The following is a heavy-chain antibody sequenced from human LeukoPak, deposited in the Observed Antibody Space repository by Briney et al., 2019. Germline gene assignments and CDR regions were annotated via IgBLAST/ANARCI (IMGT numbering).Heavy chain of an antibody. CDR2: ISGSGGST. V-gene: IGHV3-23*01. J-gene: IGHJ4*02. D-gene: IGHD4-23*01. CDR1: GFTFSSYA. CDR3: AKVVRGGWLPYDY. Sequence: SGGSLRLSCAASGFTFSSYAMTWVRQAPGKGLEWVSDISGSGGSTYYADSVKGRFTISRDNSKNTLYLQMNSLRAEDTALYYCAKVVRGGWLPYDYWGQGTLVTVSS.